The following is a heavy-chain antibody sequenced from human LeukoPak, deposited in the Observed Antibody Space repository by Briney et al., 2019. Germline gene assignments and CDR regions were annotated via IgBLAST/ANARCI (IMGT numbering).Heavy chain of an antibody. CDR1: EHTVTVLS. V-gene: IGHV1-24*01. CDR3: ATEKAWNHGGFDY. Sequence: VASVNLSCEVSEHTVTVLSFHWVRQAPGGGLEWVGGFDAENDETIYAQKFQGRVTVTQDTSTDTAYMELSSLRSEDTAVYYCATEKAWNHGGFDYWGQGTPVIVSS. CDR2: FDAENDET. J-gene: IGHJ4*02. D-gene: IGHD1-14*01.